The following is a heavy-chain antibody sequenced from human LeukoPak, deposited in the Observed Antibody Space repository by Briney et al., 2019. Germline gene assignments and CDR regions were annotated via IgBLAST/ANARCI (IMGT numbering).Heavy chain of an antibody. Sequence: PGGSLRLSCAASGFTFSSYEMNWVRQAPGKGLEWVSYISSSGSTIYYADSVKGRFTISRDNAKNSLYLQMNSLRAEDTAVYYCARELEQQLVLTGMDVWGQGTTVTVSS. CDR3: ARELEQQLVLTGMDV. D-gene: IGHD6-13*01. J-gene: IGHJ6*02. V-gene: IGHV3-48*03. CDR1: GFTFSSYE. CDR2: ISSSGSTI.